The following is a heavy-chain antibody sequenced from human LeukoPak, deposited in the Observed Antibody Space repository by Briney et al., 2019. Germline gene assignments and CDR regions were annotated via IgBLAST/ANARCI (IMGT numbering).Heavy chain of an antibody. CDR2: ISGSGGST. Sequence: GGSLRLSCAASGFTFSSYAMSWVRQAPGKGLEWVSAISGSGGSTYYADSVKGRFTISRDNSKNTLYLQMNSLRAEDTAVYYCAKDQWAIVQGPYYYYMDVWGKGTTVTVSS. CDR3: AKDQWAIVQGPYYYYMDV. V-gene: IGHV3-23*01. D-gene: IGHD5-18*01. CDR1: GFTFSSYA. J-gene: IGHJ6*03.